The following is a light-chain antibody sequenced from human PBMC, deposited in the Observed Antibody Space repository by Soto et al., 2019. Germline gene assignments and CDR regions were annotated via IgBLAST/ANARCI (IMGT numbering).Light chain of an antibody. CDR1: SSNIGINY. CDR3: AAWDDSLSGPV. Sequence: QAVVTQPPSASGTPGQRVTIACSGSSSNIGINYVYWYQQLPGTAPKLLISRNNQRPSGVPDRFSGSKSGTSASLAISGLRSEDEADYYCAAWDDSLSGPVFGGGTKVTVL. J-gene: IGLJ2*01. V-gene: IGLV1-47*01. CDR2: RNN.